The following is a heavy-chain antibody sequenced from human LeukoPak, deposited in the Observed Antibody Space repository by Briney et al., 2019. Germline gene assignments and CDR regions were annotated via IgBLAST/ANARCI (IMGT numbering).Heavy chain of an antibody. CDR2: ISYDGSNK. Sequence: GGSLRLSCAASGFTFSSYGMHWVRQAPSKGLEWVAVISYDGSNKYYADSVKGRFTISRDNSKNTLYLQMNSLRAEDTAVYYCAKEGDSSGYYFDYWGQGTLVTVSS. CDR1: GFTFSSYG. CDR3: AKEGDSSGYYFDY. J-gene: IGHJ4*02. V-gene: IGHV3-30*18. D-gene: IGHD3-22*01.